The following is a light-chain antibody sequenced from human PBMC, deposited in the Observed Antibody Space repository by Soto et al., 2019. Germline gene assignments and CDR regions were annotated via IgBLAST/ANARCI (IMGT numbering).Light chain of an antibody. V-gene: IGKV3-15*01. CDR1: QSVSSSY. CDR2: GAS. CDR3: QHYYNWPRT. Sequence: EIVLTLSPGTLSLSPGERATLSWSASQSVSSSYLAWYQQKPGQAPGLLFYGASTRATGIPDRFSGSGSGTEFTLTISSLQSEDFAVYYCQHYYNWPRTFGQGTKVDIK. J-gene: IGKJ1*01.